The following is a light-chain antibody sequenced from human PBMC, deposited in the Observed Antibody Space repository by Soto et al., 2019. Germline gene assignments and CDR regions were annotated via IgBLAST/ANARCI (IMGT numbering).Light chain of an antibody. CDR3: GTWDSSLSAVV. J-gene: IGLJ2*01. V-gene: IGLV1-51*01. CDR2: DNN. Sequence: QSVLTQPPSVSAAPGQKVTISCSGSSSNIGNNYVSWYQQLPGTAPKLLIYDNNQRPSGIFDRFSGSKSGTSATLGITGLQAGDEADYYCGTWDSSLSAVVFGGGTKLTVL. CDR1: SSNIGNNY.